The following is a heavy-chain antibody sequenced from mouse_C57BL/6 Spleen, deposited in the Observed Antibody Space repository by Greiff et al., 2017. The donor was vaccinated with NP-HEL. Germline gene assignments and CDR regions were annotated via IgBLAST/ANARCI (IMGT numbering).Heavy chain of an antibody. J-gene: IGHJ1*03. CDR2: IYPGDGDT. Sequence: VQGVESGPELVKPGASVKISCKASGYAFSSSWMNWVKQRPGKGLEWIGRIYPGDGDTNYNGKFKGKATLTADKSSSTAYMQLSSLTSEDSAVYFCARGGYYGSSPRWGTGTTVTVSS. CDR1: GYAFSSSW. V-gene: IGHV1-82*01. CDR3: ARGGYYGSSPR. D-gene: IGHD1-1*01.